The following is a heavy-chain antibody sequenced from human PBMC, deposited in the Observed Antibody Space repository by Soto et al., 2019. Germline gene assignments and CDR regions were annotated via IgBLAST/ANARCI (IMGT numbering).Heavy chain of an antibody. CDR1: GCPFIYYF. V-gene: IGHV4-59*01. J-gene: IGHJ4*02. CDR3: AGGDGYRISDY. CDR2: VYYTGRT. D-gene: IGHD2-21*01. Sequence: SDTLSLTYDISGCPFIYYFWNWIWQPPGKGLEWIGHVYYTGRTNYNPSLKSRVTISMDSSKNQFSLKMSSVTTADTALYYCAGGDGYRISDYWGQGTRVT.